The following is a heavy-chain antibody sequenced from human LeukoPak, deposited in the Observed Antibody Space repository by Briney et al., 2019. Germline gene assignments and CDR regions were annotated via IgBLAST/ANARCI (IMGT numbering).Heavy chain of an antibody. D-gene: IGHD3-22*01. Sequence: SVKVSCKASGGTFSSYAISWVRQAPGQGLEWMGRIIPIFGTANYAQKFQGRVTITTDESTSTAYMELSSLRSEDTAVYYCARESGRGAEDYYDSSGYPPHFDYWGQGTLVTVSS. CDR1: GGTFSSYA. CDR3: ARESGRGAEDYYDSSGYPPHFDY. J-gene: IGHJ4*02. CDR2: IIPIFGTA. V-gene: IGHV1-69*05.